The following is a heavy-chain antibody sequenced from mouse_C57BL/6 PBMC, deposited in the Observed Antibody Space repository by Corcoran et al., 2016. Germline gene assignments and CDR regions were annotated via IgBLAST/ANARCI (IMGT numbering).Heavy chain of an antibody. CDR2: IDPEDGET. CDR1: VFYFKDYI. D-gene: IGHD1-1*01. V-gene: IGHV14-2*01. J-gene: IGHJ1*03. CDR3: ARSYGSSYVGWYIDV. Sequence: QLQHSGAELMKRGAAGKLSCTAAVFYFKDYIMQWVKQRTEQGLWWIGRIDPEDGETKYAPKFQGKATITADTSSNTAYLQLSSMTSEDTAVYYCARSYGSSYVGWYIDVWGTGPTVTVSS.